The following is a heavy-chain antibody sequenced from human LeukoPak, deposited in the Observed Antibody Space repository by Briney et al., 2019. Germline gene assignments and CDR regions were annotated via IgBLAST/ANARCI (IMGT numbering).Heavy chain of an antibody. V-gene: IGHV1-69*02. J-gene: IGHJ4*02. CDR2: IIPILGIA. CDR1: GGTFSSYT. CDR3: ARVSIVGASFDY. Sequence: ASVKVSCKASGGTFSSYTISWVRQAPGQGLEWMGRIIPILGIANYAQKFQGRVTITADKSTSTACMELSSLRSEDTAVYYCARVSIVGASFDYWGQGTLATVSS. D-gene: IGHD1-26*01.